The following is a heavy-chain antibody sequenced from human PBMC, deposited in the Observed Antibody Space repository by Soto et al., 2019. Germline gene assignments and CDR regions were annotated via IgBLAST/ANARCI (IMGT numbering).Heavy chain of an antibody. V-gene: IGHV4-34*01. CDR2: INHSGST. Sequence: PSETLSLTCAVYGGSFSGYYWSWIRQPPGKGLEWIGEINHSGSTNYNPSLKSRVTISVDTSKNQFSLKLSSVAAADTAVYYCGMATILSYYYYYLDVWGKGTTVTVSS. CDR1: GGSFSGYY. J-gene: IGHJ6*03. CDR3: GMATILSYYYYYLDV. D-gene: IGHD5-12*01.